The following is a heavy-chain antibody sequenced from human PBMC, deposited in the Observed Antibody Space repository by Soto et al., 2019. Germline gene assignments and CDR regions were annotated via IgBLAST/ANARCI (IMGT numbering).Heavy chain of an antibody. D-gene: IGHD2-8*01. CDR1: GGSISSYY. J-gene: IGHJ4*02. V-gene: IGHV4-4*07. CDR3: AREIQWAGIYYFDY. CDR2: IYTSGST. Sequence: PSETLSLTCTVSGGSISSYYWSWIRQPAGKGLEWIGRIYTSGSTSYNPSLKSRVTMSVDTSKNQFSLKLSSVTAADTAVYYCAREIQWAGIYYFDYWGQGTLVTVSS.